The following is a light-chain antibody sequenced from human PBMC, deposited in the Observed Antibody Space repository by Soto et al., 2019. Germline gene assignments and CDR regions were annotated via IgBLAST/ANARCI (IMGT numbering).Light chain of an antibody. CDR2: DAS. J-gene: IGKJ2*01. CDR3: QHYYNLPYT. Sequence: DIQMTQSPSSLSAAVGARVTIPRQASQDIRNYLNWYQQKPGKAPKLLIYDASNLETGVPSRFSGRVSGTDFTFTISRLQPEDIATYFCQHYYNLPYTFGQGTNLQI. CDR1: QDIRNY. V-gene: IGKV1-33*01.